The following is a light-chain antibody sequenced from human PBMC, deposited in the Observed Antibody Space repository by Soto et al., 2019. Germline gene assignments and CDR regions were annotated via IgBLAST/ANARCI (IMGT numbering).Light chain of an antibody. CDR2: DAS. CDR3: QHYESWPWT. J-gene: IGKJ1*01. Sequence: DIQMTQSPSVLSASVGDSFTSTCRASQSIGKHLNWYQLRPGKAPKXXIYDASSLEGGVPSRFSGSGSGTEFNLTISSLQTDDFATYYCQHYESWPWTFGQGTKVDIK. V-gene: IGKV1-5*01. CDR1: QSIGKH.